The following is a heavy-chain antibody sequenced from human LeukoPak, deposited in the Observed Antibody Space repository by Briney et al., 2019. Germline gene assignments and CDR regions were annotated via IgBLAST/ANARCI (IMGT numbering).Heavy chain of an antibody. CDR1: GYTFTDYS. V-gene: IGHV1-2*02. D-gene: IGHD3-10*01. CDR2: IDPNTGGT. J-gene: IGHJ4*02. Sequence: GASVKVSCKASGYTFTDYSMHWVRQAPGHRLEWMGWIDPNTGGTNSAQQFKGRVTMTRDTSISTAYMELSRLKSDDTAIYYCARGGPTYYGLGSPDFWGQGTVVTVSS. CDR3: ARGGPTYYGLGSPDF.